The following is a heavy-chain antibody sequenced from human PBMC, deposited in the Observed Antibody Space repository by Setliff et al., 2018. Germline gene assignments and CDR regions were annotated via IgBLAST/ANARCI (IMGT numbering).Heavy chain of an antibody. CDR1: GGSISSSSYY. J-gene: IGHJ4*02. V-gene: IGHV4-39*07. Sequence: SETLSLTCTVSGGSISSSSYYWGWIRQPPGKGLEWLGSIYYSGSTYYNPSLKRRVTISVDTSKNQFSLKLSSVTAADTAVYYCARRETYYNFWSGYYAYWGQGTRVTVSS. CDR2: IYYSGST. CDR3: ARRETYYNFWSGYYAY. D-gene: IGHD3-3*01.